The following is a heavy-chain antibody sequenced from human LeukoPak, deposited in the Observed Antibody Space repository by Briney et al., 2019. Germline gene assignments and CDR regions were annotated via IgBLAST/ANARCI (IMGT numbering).Heavy chain of an antibody. CDR3: ARGTSDAVSGGFDY. D-gene: IGHD3-10*01. CDR2: TWYDGSNK. CDR1: GFSLSSYG. V-gene: IGHV3-33*01. J-gene: IGHJ4*02. Sequence: PGRSLRLSCVASGFSLSSYGMHWVRQAPGRGLEWVAATWYDGSNKYYADSVKGRFTISRDNSKNTLYLQMNSLRAEDTAVYYCARGTSDAVSGGFDYWAREPWSPSPQ.